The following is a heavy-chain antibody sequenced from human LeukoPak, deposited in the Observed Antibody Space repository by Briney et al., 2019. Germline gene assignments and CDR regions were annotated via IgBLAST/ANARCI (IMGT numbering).Heavy chain of an antibody. V-gene: IGHV1-69*13. J-gene: IGHJ4*02. CDR1: GGTFSSYA. CDR3: ARVVGLRVTMVRGAYFDY. Sequence: SVKVSCKASGGTFSSYAISWVRQAPGQGLEWMGGIIPIFGTANYAQKFQGRVTITADESTSTAYMELSSLRSEDTAVYYCARVVGLRVTMVRGAYFDYWGQGTLVTVSS. CDR2: IIPIFGTA. D-gene: IGHD3-10*01.